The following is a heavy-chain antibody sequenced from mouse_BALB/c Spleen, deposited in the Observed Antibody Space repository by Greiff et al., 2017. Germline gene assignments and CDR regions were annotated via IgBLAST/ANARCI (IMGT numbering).Heavy chain of an antibody. D-gene: IGHD3-3*01. CDR1: GFTFSSYT. Sequence: EVKVEESGGGLVQPGGSLKLSCAASGFTFSSYTMSWVRQTPEKRLEWVAYISNGGGSTYYPDTVKGRFTISRDNAKNTLYLQMSSLKSEDTAMYYCARRDFYAMDYWGQGTSVTVSS. CDR3: ARRDFYAMDY. V-gene: IGHV5-12-2*01. CDR2: ISNGGGST. J-gene: IGHJ4*01.